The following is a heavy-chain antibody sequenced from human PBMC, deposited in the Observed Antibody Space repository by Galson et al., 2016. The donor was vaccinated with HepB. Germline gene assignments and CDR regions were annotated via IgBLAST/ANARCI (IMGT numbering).Heavy chain of an antibody. Sequence: EPLSLTCTVSGGSLSTYYWSWIRQPPGKGLEWIGYVYYSGNTNYNPSLKSPITISVDTSKNQFSLKLSSVTAADTAVYYCARLQQLPRKDNYYYYAMDVWGQGTTVTVSS. J-gene: IGHJ6*02. CDR3: ARLQQLPRKDNYYYYAMDV. D-gene: IGHD6-13*01. V-gene: IGHV4-59*01. CDR1: GGSLSTYY. CDR2: VYYSGNT.